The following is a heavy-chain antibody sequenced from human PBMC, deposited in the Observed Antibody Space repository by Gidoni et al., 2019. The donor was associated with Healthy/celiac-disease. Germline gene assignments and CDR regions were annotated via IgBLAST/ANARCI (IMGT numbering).Heavy chain of an antibody. CDR2: SYYSGST. CDR3: ARRSIRGAGTIDY. V-gene: IGHV4-39*01. Sequence: QLQLQESGPGLVKPSETLSLTCTVPGGSISSSSYYWGWIRQPPGKGLEWIGSSYYSGSTYYNPYLKSRVTISVDTSKNQFSLKLSSVTAADTAVYYCARRSIRGAGTIDYWGQGTLVTVSS. D-gene: IGHD6-19*01. J-gene: IGHJ4*02. CDR1: GGSISSSSYY.